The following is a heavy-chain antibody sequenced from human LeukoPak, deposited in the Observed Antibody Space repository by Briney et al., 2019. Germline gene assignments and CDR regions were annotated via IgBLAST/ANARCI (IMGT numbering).Heavy chain of an antibody. D-gene: IGHD3-22*01. CDR2: INHSGST. J-gene: IGHJ5*02. Sequence: PSETLSPTCAVYGGSFSGYYWSWIRQPPGKGLEWIGEINHSGSTNYNPSLKSRVTISVDTSKNQFSLKLSSVTAADTAVYYCAAYYYDSSGYYAWFDPWGQGTLVTVSS. CDR3: AAYYYDSSGYYAWFDP. V-gene: IGHV4-34*01. CDR1: GGSFSGYY.